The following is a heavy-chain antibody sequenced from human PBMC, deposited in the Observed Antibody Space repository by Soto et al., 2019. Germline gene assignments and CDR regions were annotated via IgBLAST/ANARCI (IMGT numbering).Heavy chain of an antibody. D-gene: IGHD3-9*01. J-gene: IGHJ6*02. V-gene: IGHV1-69*02. Sequence: QVQLVQSGAEVKKPGSSVKVSCKASGGTFSSYTISWVRQAPGQGLEWMGRIIPILGIANYAQKFQGRVTITADKSTSTAYMELSSLRSEDTAVYYCAEGGESYYDILTGYYRGAGVWGQGTTVTVSS. CDR1: GGTFSSYT. CDR2: IIPILGIA. CDR3: AEGGESYYDILTGYYRGAGV.